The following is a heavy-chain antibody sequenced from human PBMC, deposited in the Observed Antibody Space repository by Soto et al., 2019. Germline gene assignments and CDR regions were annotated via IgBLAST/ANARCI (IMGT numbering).Heavy chain of an antibody. Sequence: GGSLILSCAASGFTVSSNYMNWVRQAPGKGLEWVSVIYTGGTSYYADSVKGRFTISRDSSKNMLYLQMNSLTAEDTAVYYCAKSREVHSSAWYWFDAWGQGTPVTVSS. CDR2: IYTGGTS. D-gene: IGHD6-19*01. V-gene: IGHV3-66*01. CDR1: GFTVSSNY. J-gene: IGHJ5*02. CDR3: AKSREVHSSAWYWFDA.